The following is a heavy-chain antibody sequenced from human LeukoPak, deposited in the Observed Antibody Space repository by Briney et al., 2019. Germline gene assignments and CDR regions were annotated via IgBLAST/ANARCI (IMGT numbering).Heavy chain of an antibody. CDR1: GFTVGSYW. CDR3: ARDEKIVGASGQHD. V-gene: IGHV3-74*01. CDR2: INTDGGDT. Sequence: GRSLRLSCAASGFTVGSYWMHWVRQAPGKGLVWVSRINTDGGDTIYADSVKGRFTISRDNAKKTLFLQMNSLRAEDTAVYYCARDEKIVGASGQHDCGQGTLVTVCS. D-gene: IGHD1-26*01. J-gene: IGHJ4*02.